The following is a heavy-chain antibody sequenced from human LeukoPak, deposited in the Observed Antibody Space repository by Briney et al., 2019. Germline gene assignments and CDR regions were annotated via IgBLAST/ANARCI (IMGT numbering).Heavy chain of an antibody. CDR3: AREVVPAATWFDP. V-gene: IGHV4-34*01. J-gene: IGHJ5*02. CDR1: GGSFSGYY. Sequence: PSETLSLTCAVYGGSFSGYYWSWIRQPPGKGLERIGEINHSGSTNYNPSLKSRVTISVDTSKNQFSLKLSSVTAADTAVYYCAREVVPAATWFDPWGPGTLVTVSS. CDR2: INHSGST. D-gene: IGHD2-2*01.